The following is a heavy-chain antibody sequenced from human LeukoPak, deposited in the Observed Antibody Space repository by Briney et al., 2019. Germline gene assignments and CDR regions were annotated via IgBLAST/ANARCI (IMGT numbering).Heavy chain of an antibody. J-gene: IGHJ6*03. D-gene: IGHD3-22*01. CDR1: GFTFSSYG. V-gene: IGHV3-23*01. Sequence: GGTLRLSCAASGFTFSSYGMSWVRRAPGKGLEWVSAISGSGGSTYYADSVKGRFTISRDNSKNTLYLQMNSLRAEDTAVYYCAREGSHDSSGYYILYYYMDVWGKGTTVTISS. CDR3: AREGSHDSSGYYILYYYMDV. CDR2: ISGSGGST.